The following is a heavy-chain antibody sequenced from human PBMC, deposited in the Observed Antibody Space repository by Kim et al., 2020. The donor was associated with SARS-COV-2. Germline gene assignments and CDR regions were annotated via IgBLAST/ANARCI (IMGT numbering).Heavy chain of an antibody. CDR3: ARESYYDSSGYPGNY. Sequence: QKCQGRVTITADKSTSTAYMELSSLRSEDTAVYYCARESYYDSSGYPGNYWGQGTLVTVSS. J-gene: IGHJ4*02. V-gene: IGHV1-69*04. D-gene: IGHD3-22*01.